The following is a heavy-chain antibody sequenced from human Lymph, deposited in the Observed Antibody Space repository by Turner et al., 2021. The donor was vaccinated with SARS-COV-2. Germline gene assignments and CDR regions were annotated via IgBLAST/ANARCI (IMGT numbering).Heavy chain of an antibody. D-gene: IGHD2-21*02. Sequence: QVQLQESGPRLVKPLETLSLTCTVSGGSMNNNYWSWIRQPPGKRLEWIGFIFYRGSTNYNPALKSRVTITVDTSENQFSLKLTSVTAADTAIYYCARQTVNNWVDPWGPGTLVTVSS. CDR3: ARQTVNNWVDP. CDR1: GGSMNNNY. J-gene: IGHJ5*02. CDR2: IFYRGST. V-gene: IGHV4-59*01.